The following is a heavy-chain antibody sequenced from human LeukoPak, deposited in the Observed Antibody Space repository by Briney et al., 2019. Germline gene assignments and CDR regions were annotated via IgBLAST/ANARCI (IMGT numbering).Heavy chain of an antibody. Sequence: SETLSLTCTVSGGSISSSSYYWGWIRQPPGKGLDWIVSVYYSGSTYYNPSLKSRVTISVDTSKNQFSLKLSSVTAADTAVYYCARRSISHYYYMDVWGKGTTVTVSS. J-gene: IGHJ6*03. CDR2: VYYSGST. CDR1: GGSISSSSYY. CDR3: ARRSISHYYYMDV. V-gene: IGHV4-39*01.